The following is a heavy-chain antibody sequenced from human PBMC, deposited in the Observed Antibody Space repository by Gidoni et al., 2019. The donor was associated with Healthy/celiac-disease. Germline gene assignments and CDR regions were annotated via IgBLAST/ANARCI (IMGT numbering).Heavy chain of an antibody. D-gene: IGHD6-13*01. Sequence: GLRWVSSISSSSSYIYYADSVKGRFTISRDNAKNSLYLQMNSLRAEDTAVYYCARESTNSWHRRNAFDIWGQGTMVTVSS. CDR2: ISSSSSYI. V-gene: IGHV3-21*01. CDR3: ARESTNSWHRRNAFDI. J-gene: IGHJ3*02.